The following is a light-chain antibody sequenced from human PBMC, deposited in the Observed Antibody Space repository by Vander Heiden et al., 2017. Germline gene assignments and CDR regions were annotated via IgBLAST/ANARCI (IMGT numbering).Light chain of an antibody. J-gene: IGKJ4*01. CDR2: AAS. Sequence: VDPVTITCRASQGISSNLAWYQQKPGKAPKLLFYAASTLQGGVPSRFSGSGSGTESTLTISSLQPEDFATYFRQQFNSSPLTFGGGTKVEI. V-gene: IGKV1-9*01. CDR3: QQFNSSPLT. CDR1: QGISSN.